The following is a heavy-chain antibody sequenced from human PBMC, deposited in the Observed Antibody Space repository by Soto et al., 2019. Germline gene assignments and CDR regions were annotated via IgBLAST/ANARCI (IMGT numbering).Heavy chain of an antibody. CDR1: GFTFSNAW. CDR3: TTEQGFWSGYYPY. CDR2: IKSKTDGGTT. J-gene: IGHJ4*02. V-gene: IGHV3-15*01. D-gene: IGHD3-3*01. Sequence: EVQLVESGGGLVKPGGSLRLSCAASGFTFSNAWMSWVRQAPGKGLEWVGRIKSKTDGGTTDYAAPVKGRFTISRDDSKNTLYLQMNSLKTEDTAVYYCTTEQGFWSGYYPYWGQGTLVTVSS.